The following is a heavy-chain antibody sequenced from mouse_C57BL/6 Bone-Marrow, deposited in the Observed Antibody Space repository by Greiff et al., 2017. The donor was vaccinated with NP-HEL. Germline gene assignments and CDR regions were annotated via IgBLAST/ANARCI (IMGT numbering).Heavy chain of an antibody. J-gene: IGHJ3*01. V-gene: IGHV1-59*01. Sequence: QVQLQQPGAELVRPGTSVKLSCKASGYTFTSYWMHWVKQRPGQGLEWIGVIDPSDSYTNYNQKFKGKATLTVDTSSSTAYMQLSSLTSEDSAVYYWAREGGSWFAYWGQGTLVTVSA. CDR2: IDPSDSYT. CDR1: GYTFTSYW. CDR3: AREGGSWFAY.